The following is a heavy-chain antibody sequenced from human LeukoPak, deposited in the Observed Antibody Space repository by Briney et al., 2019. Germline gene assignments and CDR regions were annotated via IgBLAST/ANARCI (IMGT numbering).Heavy chain of an antibody. Sequence: PWGSLRLSCAASGFTFSDYYMSWIRQAPGKGLEWVSYISSSGSTIYYADSVKGRFTISRDNAKNSLYLQMNSLRAEDTAVYYCARSGGYCSSTSCYAVDYWGQGTLVTVSS. CDR1: GFTFSDYY. CDR2: ISSSGSTI. D-gene: IGHD2-2*01. V-gene: IGHV3-11*01. J-gene: IGHJ4*02. CDR3: ARSGGYCSSTSCYAVDY.